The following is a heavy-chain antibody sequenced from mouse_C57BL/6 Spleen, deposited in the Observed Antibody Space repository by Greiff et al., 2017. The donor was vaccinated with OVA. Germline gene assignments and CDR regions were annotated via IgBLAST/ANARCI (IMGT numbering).Heavy chain of an antibody. Sequence: VQLQQSGPELVKPGASVKMSCKASGYTFTSYWITWVKQRPGQGLEWIGDIYPGSGSTNYNEKFKSKATLTVDTSSSTAYMQLSSLTSEDSAVYYCARGDGDFDYWGQGTTLTVSS. V-gene: IGHV1-55*01. CDR2: IYPGSGST. CDR3: ARGDGDFDY. J-gene: IGHJ2*01. D-gene: IGHD2-3*01. CDR1: GYTFTSYW.